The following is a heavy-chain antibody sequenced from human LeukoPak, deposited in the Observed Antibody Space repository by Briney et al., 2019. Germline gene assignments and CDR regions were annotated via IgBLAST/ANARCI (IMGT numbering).Heavy chain of an antibody. D-gene: IGHD6-13*01. CDR2: IVSSGGST. J-gene: IGHJ4*02. CDR3: AKARVGEAGASDY. CDR1: GFTFSSYA. V-gene: IGHV3-23*01. Sequence: GGSLRLSCAASGFTFSSYAMSWVRQSPGKGLEWVSTIVSSGGSTYYADSVKGRITISRDNSKNTVYLQMNSLRAEDTAVYYCAKARVGEAGASDYWGQGTLVTVSS.